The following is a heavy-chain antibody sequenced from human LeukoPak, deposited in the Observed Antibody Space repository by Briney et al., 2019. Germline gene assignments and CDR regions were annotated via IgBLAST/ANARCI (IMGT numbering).Heavy chain of an antibody. V-gene: IGHV1-69*13. CDR2: IIPIFGTA. CDR3: ARDRRAYCSGGSCYSPLDY. Sequence: GASVKVSCKASGGTFSSYAISWVRQAPGQGLEWMGGIIPIFGTANYAQKFQGRVTITADESTSTAYMELCSLRSEDTAVYYCARDRRAYCSGGSCYSPLDYWGQGTLVTVSS. D-gene: IGHD2-15*01. J-gene: IGHJ4*02. CDR1: GGTFSSYA.